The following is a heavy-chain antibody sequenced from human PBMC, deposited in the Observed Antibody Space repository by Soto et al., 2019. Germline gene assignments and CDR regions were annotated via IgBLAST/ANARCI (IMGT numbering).Heavy chain of an antibody. J-gene: IGHJ5*02. CDR2: ISAYNGNT. Sequence: GASVKVSCKASGYTFTSYGISWVRQAPGQGLEWMGWISAYNGNTNYAQKLQGRVTMTTDTSTSTAYMELRSLRSDDTAVYYCARDYCSSTSCYDNWFDPWGQGTLVTVSS. D-gene: IGHD2-2*01. CDR3: ARDYCSSTSCYDNWFDP. V-gene: IGHV1-18*01. CDR1: GYTFTSYG.